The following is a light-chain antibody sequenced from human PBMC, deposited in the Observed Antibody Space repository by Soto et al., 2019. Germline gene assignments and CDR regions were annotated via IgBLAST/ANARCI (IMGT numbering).Light chain of an antibody. V-gene: IGKV1-39*01. J-gene: IGKJ4*01. CDR1: QDISNY. Sequence: IQVTQAPSSLSASVGYRVTITCQASQDISNYLNWYQQKPGKAPKLLIYAASSLQSGVPSRFSGSGSGTDFTLTISSLQPEDFATYYCQQSYSTPLTFGGGTKVDIK. CDR2: AAS. CDR3: QQSYSTPLT.